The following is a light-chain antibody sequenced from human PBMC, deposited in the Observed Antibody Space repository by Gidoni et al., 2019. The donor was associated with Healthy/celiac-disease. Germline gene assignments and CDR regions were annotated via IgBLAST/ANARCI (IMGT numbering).Light chain of an antibody. J-gene: IGKJ2*04. CDR1: QSVSSY. V-gene: IGKV3-11*01. CDR3: QQRSNWPLCS. Sequence: EIVLPQSPATLSLSPGERATLSCRASQSVSSYLAWYQQKPGQAPRLLIYDASNRATGIPARFSGSGSGTDFTLTISSLEPEDFAVYYWQQRSNWPLCSFGQGTKLEIK. CDR2: DAS.